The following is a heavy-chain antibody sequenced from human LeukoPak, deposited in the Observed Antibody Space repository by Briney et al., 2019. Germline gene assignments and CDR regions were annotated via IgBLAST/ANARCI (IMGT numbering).Heavy chain of an antibody. V-gene: IGHV4-59*01. J-gene: IGHJ6*03. CDR2: IYYSGST. D-gene: IGHD2-2*02. CDR3: ARVSWVPAAIRFDYYYYMDV. Sequence: SETLSLTCTVSGGSISSYYWSWIRQPSGKGLEWIGYIYYSGSTNYNPSLKSRVTISVDTSKNQFSLKLSSVTAADTAVYYCARVSWVPAAIRFDYYYYMDVWGKGTTVTVSS. CDR1: GGSISSYY.